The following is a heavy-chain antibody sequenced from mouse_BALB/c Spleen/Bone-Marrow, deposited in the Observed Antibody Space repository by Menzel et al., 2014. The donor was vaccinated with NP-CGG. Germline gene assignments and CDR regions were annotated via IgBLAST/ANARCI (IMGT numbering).Heavy chain of an antibody. CDR2: IWAGGST. Sequence: VQLQQSGPGRAAPSQSLSITCTVSGISLTSYGVHWVRQPPGKGLEWLGVIWAGGSTNYNSALMCRLSISKDNSKSQLFLKMNSLQTDDTAMYYCARDFYGSLYAMYHLAQGSSATVSS. D-gene: IGHD1-1*01. CDR1: GISLTSYG. J-gene: IGHJ4*01. V-gene: IGHV2-9*02. CDR3: ARDFYGSLYAMYH.